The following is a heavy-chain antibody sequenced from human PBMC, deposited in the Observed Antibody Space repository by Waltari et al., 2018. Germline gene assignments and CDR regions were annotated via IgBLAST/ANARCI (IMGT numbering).Heavy chain of an antibody. CDR2: IYYSGST. Sequence: QVQLQESGPGLVKPSETLSLTCTVSGGSISSHYWSWIRQPPGKGLEWIGYIYYSGSTNYNPSLKSRVTISVDTSKNQFSLKLSSVTAADTAVYYCARAPTIRYYYYGMDVWGQGTTVTVSS. CDR1: GGSISSHY. J-gene: IGHJ6*02. CDR3: ARAPTIRYYYYGMDV. D-gene: IGHD5-12*01. V-gene: IGHV4-59*11.